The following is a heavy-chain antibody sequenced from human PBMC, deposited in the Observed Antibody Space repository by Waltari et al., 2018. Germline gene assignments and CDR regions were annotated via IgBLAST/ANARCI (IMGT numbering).Heavy chain of an antibody. CDR2: TYYRSKWYN. V-gene: IGHV6-1*01. CDR1: VDSVSSTRAA. D-gene: IGHD6-19*01. J-gene: IGHJ4*02. Sequence: QLQQSGPGLVKPSQTLSLPCAISVDSVSSTRAAWNWLRQSPSRGLAWLGRTYYRSKWYNDYAVSVKSRISINSDTSKNQVSLQLNSVTPEDTAVYYCARGVGEVAGSLDYWGQGTLVTVSS. CDR3: ARGVGEVAGSLDY.